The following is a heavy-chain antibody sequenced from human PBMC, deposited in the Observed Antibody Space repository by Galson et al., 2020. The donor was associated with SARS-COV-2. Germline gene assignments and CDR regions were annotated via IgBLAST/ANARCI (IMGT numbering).Heavy chain of an antibody. D-gene: IGHD2-15*01. V-gene: IGHV3-30-3*01. CDR1: GFTFSSYA. CDR2: ISYDGSNK. Sequence: GGSLRLSCAASGFTFSSYAMHWVRQAPGKGLEWVAVISYDGSNKYYADSVKGRFTISRDNSKNTLYLQMNSLRAEDTAVYYCARAPEYCSGGSCYSEVVPDYYYGMDVWGQGTTVTVSS. CDR3: ARAPEYCSGGSCYSEVVPDYYYGMDV. J-gene: IGHJ6*02.